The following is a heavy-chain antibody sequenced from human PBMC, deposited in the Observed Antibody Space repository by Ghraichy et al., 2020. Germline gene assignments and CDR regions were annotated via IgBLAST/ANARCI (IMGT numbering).Heavy chain of an antibody. CDR1: GGSFSGYY. Sequence: SETLSLTCAVYGGSFSGYYWSWIRQPPGKGLEWIGEINHSGSTNYNPSLKSRVTISVDTSKNQFSLKLSSVTAADTAVYYCARGRSSGWYGCSLDYWGQGTLVTVSS. J-gene: IGHJ4*02. CDR3: ARGRSSGWYGCSLDY. V-gene: IGHV4-34*01. D-gene: IGHD6-19*01. CDR2: INHSGST.